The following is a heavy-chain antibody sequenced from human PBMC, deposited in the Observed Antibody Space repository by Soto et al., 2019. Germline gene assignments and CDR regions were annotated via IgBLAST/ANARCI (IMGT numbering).Heavy chain of an antibody. CDR2: INHSGST. CDR1: GGSFSGYY. D-gene: IGHD2-15*01. CDR3: ARVPHCSGGSCYSKGLLYFDY. J-gene: IGHJ4*02. V-gene: IGHV4-34*01. Sequence: SETLSLTCAVYGGSFSGYYWSWIRQPPGKGLEWMGEINHSGSTNYNPSLKSRVTISVDTSKNQFSLKLSSVTAADTAVYYCARVPHCSGGSCYSKGLLYFDYWGQGTLVTVSS.